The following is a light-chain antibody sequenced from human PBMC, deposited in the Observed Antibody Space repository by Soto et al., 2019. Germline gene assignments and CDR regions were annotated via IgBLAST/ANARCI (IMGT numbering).Light chain of an antibody. J-gene: IGKJ5*01. CDR1: QSVSNN. Sequence: EVVMTQSPAILSVSPGERATLSCRASQSVSNNLAWYQQKPGQAPRLLVYGSSSRATDIPARFSGSGSGTDFTLTISSLQSEDFAVYYCLQYNNWPPITFGQGTRLEIK. CDR2: GSS. CDR3: LQYNNWPPIT. V-gene: IGKV3-15*01.